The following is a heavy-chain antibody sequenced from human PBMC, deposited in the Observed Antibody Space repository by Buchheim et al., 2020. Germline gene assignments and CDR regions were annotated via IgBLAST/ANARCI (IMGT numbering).Heavy chain of an antibody. CDR1: GGSISSYY. J-gene: IGHJ4*02. CDR3: AGDYYYDSSGYYQASYDY. Sequence: QVQLQESGPGLVKPSETLSLTCTVSGGSISSYYWSWIRQPPGKGLEWIGYIYYSGSTNYNPSLKSRVTISVDTSKNQFSLKLSSVTAADTAVYYWAGDYYYDSSGYYQASYDYWGQGTL. V-gene: IGHV4-59*01. CDR2: IYYSGST. D-gene: IGHD3-22*01.